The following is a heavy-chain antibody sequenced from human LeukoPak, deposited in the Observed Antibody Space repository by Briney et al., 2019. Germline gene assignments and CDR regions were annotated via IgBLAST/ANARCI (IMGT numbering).Heavy chain of an antibody. CDR2: ISAYNGNT. D-gene: IGHD3-22*01. CDR1: GYTFTSYG. J-gene: IGHJ4*02. V-gene: IGHV1-18*01. CDR3: ARGGGGDYYDSSGYPDY. Sequence: ASVKVSCKASGYTFTSYGISWVRQAPGQGLEWMGWISAYNGNTNYAQKLQGRVTMTRNTSISTAYMELSSLRSEDTAVYYCARGGGGDYYDSSGYPDYWGQGTLVTVSS.